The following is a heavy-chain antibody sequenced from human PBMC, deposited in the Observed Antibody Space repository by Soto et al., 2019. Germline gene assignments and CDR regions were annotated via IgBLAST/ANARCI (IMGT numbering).Heavy chain of an antibody. CDR2: ISAYNGNT. CDR3: AREGWETTLFDY. D-gene: IGHD1-26*01. V-gene: IGHV1-18*01. CDR1: GYTFTSCG. J-gene: IGHJ4*02. Sequence: GASAKGTWKESGYTFTSCGISWVRQAPGQGLEWMGWISAYNGNTNYAQKLQGRVTMTTDTSTSTAYMELRSLRSDDTAVYYCAREGWETTLFDYWGQGTLVTVSS.